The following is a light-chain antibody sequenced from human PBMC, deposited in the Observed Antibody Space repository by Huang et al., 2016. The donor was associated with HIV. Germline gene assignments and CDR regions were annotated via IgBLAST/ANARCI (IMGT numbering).Light chain of an antibody. V-gene: IGKV4-1*01. CDR3: QQYYSSLWT. CDR2: WAH. CDR1: QSLLYNSNNKNY. J-gene: IGKJ1*01. Sequence: DIVMTQSPDSLTVSLVERATIHCKSSQSLLYNSNNKNYLNWYQQKPGQPPKLLIYWAHARESGVPDRFSGRGSGTNFALTISSLQAEDVAVYYCQQYYSSLWTFAQGTKVEVK.